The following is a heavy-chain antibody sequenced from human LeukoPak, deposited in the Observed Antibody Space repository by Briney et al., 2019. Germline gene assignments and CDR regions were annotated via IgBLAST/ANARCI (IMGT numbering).Heavy chain of an antibody. CDR1: GGSISSDDYY. D-gene: IGHD6-6*01. V-gene: IGHV4-30-4*08. CDR2: IYYSGNT. J-gene: IGHJ5*02. Sequence: SETLSLNCTVSGGSISSDDYYWSWIRQPPGKGLEWIGYIYYSGNTYYNPSLKSRVSISVDTSKNQFSLKVSSVTAADTAVYYCARDFGSSIPWGQGTLVTVSS. CDR3: ARDFGSSIP.